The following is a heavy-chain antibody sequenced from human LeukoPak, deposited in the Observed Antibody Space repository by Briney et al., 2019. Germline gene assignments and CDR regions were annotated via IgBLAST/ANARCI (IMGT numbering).Heavy chain of an antibody. CDR1: GYSFTSYW. D-gene: IGHD2-2*01. J-gene: IGHJ6*02. Sequence: GESLKISCKGSGYSFTSYWIGWVRQMPGKGLGWMGIIYPGDSDTRYSPSLQGQVTISADKSISTAYLQWSSLKASDTAMYYCARHSHHCSSTSCYETGYYYYGMDVWGQGTTVTVSS. V-gene: IGHV5-51*01. CDR3: ARHSHHCSSTSCYETGYYYYGMDV. CDR2: IYPGDSDT.